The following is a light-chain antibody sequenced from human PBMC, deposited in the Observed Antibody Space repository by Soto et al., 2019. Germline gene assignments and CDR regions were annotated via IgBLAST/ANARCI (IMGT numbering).Light chain of an antibody. Sequence: QSVLTQPASVSGSPGQSIAISCTGSSRDVGGYKYVSWYQQHPGKAPKLMIYDVSNRPSGVSDRFSGSKSGNTASLTISGLQSEVEADYYCSSYTSSNSYVFGTGTKVTVL. CDR2: DVS. J-gene: IGLJ1*01. V-gene: IGLV2-14*03. CDR3: SSYTSSNSYV. CDR1: SRDVGGYKY.